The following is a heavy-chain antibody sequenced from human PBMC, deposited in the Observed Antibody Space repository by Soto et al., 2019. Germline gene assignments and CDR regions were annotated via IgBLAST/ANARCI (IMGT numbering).Heavy chain of an antibody. CDR1: GFTFSSYG. D-gene: IGHD3-10*01. V-gene: IGHV3-30*18. J-gene: IGHJ4*02. CDR3: AKDRMAAGVRGYFDY. CDR2: IIYDGSTK. Sequence: QVQLVESGGGVVQPGRSLRLSCAASGFTFSSYGMHWVRQAPGKGLEWVAVIIYDGSTKYYAGSVKGRFTISRDNSKSSLYLQMNSLRAEDTAVYYCAKDRMAAGVRGYFDYWGQGTLVTVSS.